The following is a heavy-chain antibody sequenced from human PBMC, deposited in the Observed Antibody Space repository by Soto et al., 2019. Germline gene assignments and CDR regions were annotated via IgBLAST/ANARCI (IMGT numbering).Heavy chain of an antibody. Sequence: QLQLQESGPGLVKPSETLSLTCTVSGGSISSSSYYWGWIRQPPGKGLEWIGSIYYSGSTYYNPSLKSRVTISVDTSKNQFSLQLSSVTAADTAVYYCARQTTVKGYYYGMDVWGQGTTVTVSS. D-gene: IGHD4-17*01. CDR2: IYYSGST. CDR1: GGSISSSSYY. V-gene: IGHV4-39*01. CDR3: ARQTTVKGYYYGMDV. J-gene: IGHJ6*02.